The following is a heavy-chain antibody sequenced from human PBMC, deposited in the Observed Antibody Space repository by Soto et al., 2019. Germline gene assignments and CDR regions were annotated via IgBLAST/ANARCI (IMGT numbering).Heavy chain of an antibody. CDR3: GDAVAFQSGHYSGRHYFAP. Sequence: GESLRLSCGASGFPFSSYGMNWVRQAPGKGLEWVSATSGSDGTTHYADSVRGRFTISRDNSNNTVFLQMNSLRVEDTGLYYSGDAVAFQSGHYSGRHYFAPCGHGALVT. CDR1: GFPFSSYG. J-gene: IGHJ5*02. CDR2: TSGSDGTT. V-gene: IGHV3-23*01. D-gene: IGHD3-3*01.